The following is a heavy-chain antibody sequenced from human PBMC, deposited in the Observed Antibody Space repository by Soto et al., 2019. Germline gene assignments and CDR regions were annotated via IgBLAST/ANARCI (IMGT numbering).Heavy chain of an antibody. CDR2: IKADGTGA. J-gene: IGHJ6*01. Sequence: HCGCMGLACEACWLSAMSQNGVDWVRHAPGKGLVWVSHIKADGTGASYADSVRGRFTISRDNAKKMLYLQMNSLRVEDTAVYYCAQDWASGLAVWRKRTTVIVTP. CDR3: AQDWASGLAV. V-gene: IGHV3-74*01. D-gene: IGHD3-16*01. CDR1: WLSAMSQNG.